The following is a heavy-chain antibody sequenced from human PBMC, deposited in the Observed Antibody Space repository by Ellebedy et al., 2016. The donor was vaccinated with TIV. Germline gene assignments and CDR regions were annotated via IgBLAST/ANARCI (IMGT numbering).Heavy chain of an antibody. Sequence: ASVKVSCKTSGYTFTAYYMHWVRQAPGQGLEWMGWINPDSGGTNFAQKFQGRVTMTRDTSVSTAYMELSRLESDDTAVYYCATSLTPATYNYYGLDVWGQGTTVTVSS. J-gene: IGHJ6*02. CDR1: GYTFTAYY. V-gene: IGHV1-2*02. CDR3: ATSLTPATYNYYGLDV. CDR2: INPDSGGT. D-gene: IGHD6-25*01.